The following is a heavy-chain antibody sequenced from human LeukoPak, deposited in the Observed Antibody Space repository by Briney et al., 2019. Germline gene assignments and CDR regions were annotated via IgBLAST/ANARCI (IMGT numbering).Heavy chain of an antibody. V-gene: IGHV3-9*03. Sequence: GGSLRLSCAASGFTFNDYAMHWVRQAPGKGLEWVSGISWNSGSIGYADSVKGRFTISRDNAKNSLYLQMNSLRAEDMALYYCAKDSSDGYYFDYWGQGTLVTVSS. J-gene: IGHJ4*02. CDR1: GFTFNDYA. CDR2: ISWNSGSI. D-gene: IGHD5-24*01. CDR3: AKDSSDGYYFDY.